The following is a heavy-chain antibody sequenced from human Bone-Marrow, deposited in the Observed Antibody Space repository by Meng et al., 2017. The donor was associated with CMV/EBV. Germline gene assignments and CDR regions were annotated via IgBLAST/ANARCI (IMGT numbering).Heavy chain of an antibody. V-gene: IGHV1-69*05. Sequence: SVKVSCKASGGTFSSYAISWVRQAPGQGLEWMGGIIPIFGTANYAQKFQGRVTITTDESTSTAYMELSSLRSEDTAVYYCARGDPLWLRFLEWFLDYWGQGTRVTGFS. D-gene: IGHD3-3*01. CDR1: GGTFSSYA. CDR3: ARGDPLWLRFLEWFLDY. J-gene: IGHJ4*02. CDR2: IIPIFGTA.